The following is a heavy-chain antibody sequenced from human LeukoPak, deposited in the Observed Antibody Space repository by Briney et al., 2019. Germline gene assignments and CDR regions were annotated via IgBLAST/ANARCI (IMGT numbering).Heavy chain of an antibody. CDR3: ARGRWSGNSKWHFQH. J-gene: IGHJ1*01. Sequence: SETLSLTCAVYGGSFSGYYWSWIRQPPGKGLEWIGEINHSGSTNYNPSLKSRVTISVDTSKDQFSLKLSSVTAADTAVYYCARGRWSGNSKWHFQHWGQGTLVTVSS. CDR2: INHSGST. CDR1: GGSFSGYY. D-gene: IGHD4-23*01. V-gene: IGHV4-34*01.